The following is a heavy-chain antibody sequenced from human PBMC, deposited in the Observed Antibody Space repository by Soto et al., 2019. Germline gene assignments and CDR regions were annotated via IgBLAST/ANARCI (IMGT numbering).Heavy chain of an antibody. CDR2: VRGNGDPP. D-gene: IGHD5-12*01. CDR3: LKSRGGNNFDLFV. Sequence: GGSLRLSCSASGFTFSSYAMHWVRQAPGKGLEYVSGVRGNGDPPFYADSVKGRFNISRVNSKNTLYLQMSSLSADDTAVYYCLKSRGGNNFDLFVWGQGALLTVSS. V-gene: IGHV3-64D*06. CDR1: GFTFSSYA. J-gene: IGHJ1*01.